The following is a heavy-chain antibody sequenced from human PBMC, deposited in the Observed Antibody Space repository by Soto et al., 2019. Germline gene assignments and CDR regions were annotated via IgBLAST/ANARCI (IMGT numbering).Heavy chain of an antibody. CDR3: ARDSPLTSARAFDI. CDR2: ISGSGGST. Sequence: EVQLLESGGGLVQPGGSLRLSCAASGFTFSSYAMSWVRQAPGKGLEWVSAISGSGGSTYYADSVKGRFTISRDNSKNTVYLQINSLGAEDTAVYYCARDSPLTSARAFDIWGQGTVVTVSS. CDR1: GFTFSSYA. V-gene: IGHV3-23*01. J-gene: IGHJ3*02.